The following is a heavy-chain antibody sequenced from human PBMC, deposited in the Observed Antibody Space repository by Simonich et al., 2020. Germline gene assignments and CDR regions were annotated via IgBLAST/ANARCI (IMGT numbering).Heavy chain of an antibody. D-gene: IGHD2-21*01. V-gene: IGHV1-2*02. CDR1: GYTFTGYY. CDR2: INPDSGGT. CDR3: ARNGLVGILKAFDI. Sequence: QVQLVQSGAEVKKPGASVKVSCNASGYTFTGYYMHWVRRAPGQGLEVVGGINPDSGGTNYAQKFQGRVTMTRDTSISTAYMELSRLRADDTAVYYCARNGLVGILKAFDIWGQGTMVTVSS. J-gene: IGHJ3*02.